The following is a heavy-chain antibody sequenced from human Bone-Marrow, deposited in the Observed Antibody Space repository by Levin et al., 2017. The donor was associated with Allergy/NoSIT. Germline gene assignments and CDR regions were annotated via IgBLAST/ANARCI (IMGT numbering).Heavy chain of an antibody. D-gene: IGHD4-23*01. J-gene: IGHJ3*02. CDR2: INSDGSST. Sequence: GGSLRLSCAASGFTFSSYWMHWVRQAPGKGLVWVSRINSDGSSTSYADSVKGRFTISRDNAKNTLYLQMNSLRAEDTAVYYCAREGDTALRWYRGNAFDIWGQGTMVTVSS. CDR1: GFTFSSYW. CDR3: AREGDTALRWYRGNAFDI. V-gene: IGHV3-74*01.